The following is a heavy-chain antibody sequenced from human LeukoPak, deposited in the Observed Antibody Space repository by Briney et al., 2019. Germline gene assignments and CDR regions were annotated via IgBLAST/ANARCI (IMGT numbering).Heavy chain of an antibody. CDR3: ARQVGASWFDP. Sequence: GGSLRLSCAASGFTSSSYGMHWVRQAPVKGLELVSTISGSGSPTYFADSVKGRFIISRDNSKNTLYLQMNSLRAEDTAVYYCARQVGASWFDPWGQGTLLTVSS. CDR1: GFTSSSYG. D-gene: IGHD1-26*01. J-gene: IGHJ5*02. V-gene: IGHV3-23*01. CDR2: ISGSGSPT.